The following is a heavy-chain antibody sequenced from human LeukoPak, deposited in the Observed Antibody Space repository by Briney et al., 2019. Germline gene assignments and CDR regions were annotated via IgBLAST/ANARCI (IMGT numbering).Heavy chain of an antibody. CDR2: ISSSSSYI. D-gene: IGHD3-10*02. CDR3: ARGTMFPYYFDY. Sequence: GGSLRLSCGVSGFTFSSYSMCWVRQAPGKGLEWVSFISSSSSYIYYADSVKGRFTISRDNAKNSLYLQMNSLRAEDTAVYYCARGTMFPYYFDYWGQGTLVTVSS. V-gene: IGHV3-21*01. J-gene: IGHJ4*02. CDR1: GFTFSSYS.